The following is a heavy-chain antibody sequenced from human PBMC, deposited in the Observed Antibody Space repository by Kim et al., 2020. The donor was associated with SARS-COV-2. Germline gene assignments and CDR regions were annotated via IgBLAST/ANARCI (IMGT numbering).Heavy chain of an antibody. Sequence: ETLSLTCAVYGGSFSGYYWSWIRQPPGKGLEWIGEINHSGSTNYNPSLKSRVTISVDTSKNQFSLKLSSVTAADTAVYYCARASPYDFWSGETYYYYMDVWGKGTTVTVSS. V-gene: IGHV4-34*01. CDR3: ARASPYDFWSGETYYYYMDV. CDR1: GGSFSGYY. D-gene: IGHD3-3*01. J-gene: IGHJ6*03. CDR2: INHSGST.